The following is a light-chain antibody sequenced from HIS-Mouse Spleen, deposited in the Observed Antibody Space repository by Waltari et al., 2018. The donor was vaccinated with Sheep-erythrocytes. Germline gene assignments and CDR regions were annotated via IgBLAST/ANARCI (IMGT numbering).Light chain of an antibody. CDR3: QQYYSTPLT. CDR1: QSVLYSSNNKTY. Sequence: DIVMTQSPDSLAVSLGERATINCQSRQSVLYSSNNKTYLAWYQQKPGQPPKLLIYWASTRESGVPDRFSGSGSGTDFTLTISSLQAEDVAVYYCQQYYSTPLTFGGGTKVEIK. J-gene: IGKJ4*01. CDR2: WAS. V-gene: IGKV4-1*01.